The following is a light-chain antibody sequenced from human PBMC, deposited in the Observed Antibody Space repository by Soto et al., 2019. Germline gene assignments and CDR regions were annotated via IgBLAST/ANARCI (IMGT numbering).Light chain of an antibody. Sequence: DIVMTQSPLSLTVTPGEPASISCRSSRSLLKANGYTYFHWFLQKPGQSPQLLINSAYNRAPGVPDRFSGTGSGTDFTLRISRVEAEDVGVYYCMQTLESRTFGQGTKVDIK. CDR3: MQTLESRT. CDR2: SAY. J-gene: IGKJ1*01. CDR1: RSLLKANGYTY. V-gene: IGKV2-28*01.